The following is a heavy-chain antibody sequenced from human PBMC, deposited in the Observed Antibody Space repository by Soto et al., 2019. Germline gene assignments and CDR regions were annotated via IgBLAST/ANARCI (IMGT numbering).Heavy chain of an antibody. CDR3: ARESGYNFGPFDY. J-gene: IGHJ4*02. V-gene: IGHV1-69*14. Sequence: QVQLVQSGAEVKKPGSSVKVSCKASGGTFGSYGLSWVRQAPGQGLEWMGGIIPIFGSANYAQKFQGRVTITADISTSAAYMELSSLRSGDTAVYSCARESGYNFGPFDYWGQGALVTVSS. CDR2: IIPIFGSA. CDR1: GGTFGSYG. D-gene: IGHD5-12*01.